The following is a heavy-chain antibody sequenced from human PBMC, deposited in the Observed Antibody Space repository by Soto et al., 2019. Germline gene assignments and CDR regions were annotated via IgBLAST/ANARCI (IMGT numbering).Heavy chain of an antibody. D-gene: IGHD4-17*01. Sequence: QVQLQESGPGLVKPSETLSLTCTVSGVSITDYHWSWIRQSPGRGLEWIGYIFSRGTPNYNPSLKSRVTISVDTSRNQFSLKLNSLTAADTAMYFCAKRFGDYVGWFDPWGQGVLVIVSS. CDR1: GVSITDYH. CDR2: IFSRGTP. CDR3: AKRFGDYVGWFDP. J-gene: IGHJ5*02. V-gene: IGHV4-59*01.